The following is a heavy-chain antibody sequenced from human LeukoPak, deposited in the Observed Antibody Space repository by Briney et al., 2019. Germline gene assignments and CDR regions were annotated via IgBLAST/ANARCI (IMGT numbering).Heavy chain of an antibody. J-gene: IGHJ4*02. CDR1: GYSFTSYW. V-gene: IGHV5-51*01. Sequence: GESLKISSKGSGYSFTSYWIGWVRPMPGKGLEWMGIIYPGDSDTRYSPSFQGQVTISAEKSISTAYLQWSSLKASDTAMYYCATQKPYYYDSSGYFDYWGQGTLVTVSS. CDR3: ATQKPYYYDSSGYFDY. D-gene: IGHD3-22*01. CDR2: IYPGDSDT.